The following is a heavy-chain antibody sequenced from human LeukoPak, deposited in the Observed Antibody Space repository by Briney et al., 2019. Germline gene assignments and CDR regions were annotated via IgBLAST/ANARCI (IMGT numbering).Heavy chain of an antibody. CDR1: GDSVSSNNAA. D-gene: IGHD6-13*01. V-gene: IGHV6-1*01. Sequence: SQTLSLTCAISGDSVSSNNAAWNWIRQSPSRGLEWLGRTYYRSKWYNDYAVSVKSRITINADTSKNQLSLQLNSMTPEDTAVYYCARDPQQPGMLMYWGQGALVTVSA. CDR3: ARDPQQPGMLMY. J-gene: IGHJ4*02. CDR2: TYYRSKWYN.